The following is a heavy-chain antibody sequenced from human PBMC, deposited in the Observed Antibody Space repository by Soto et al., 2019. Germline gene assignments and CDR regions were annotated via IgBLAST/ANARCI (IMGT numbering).Heavy chain of an antibody. CDR1: GYTLTNYA. D-gene: IGHD6-6*01. J-gene: IGHJ6*02. Sequence: ASVKVSCKASGYTLTNYAMHWVRQAPGQRLEWLGWINAGTGKTKYSQNLQGRVTIASDTSASLIYMELSSLRSEDTAVYYCARSLGISSSSALYYYYGMDVWGQGTTVTVSS. V-gene: IGHV1-3*01. CDR3: ARSLGISSSSALYYYYGMDV. CDR2: INAGTGKT.